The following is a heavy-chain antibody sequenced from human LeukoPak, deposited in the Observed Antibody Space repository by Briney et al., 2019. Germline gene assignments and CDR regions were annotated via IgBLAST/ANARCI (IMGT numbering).Heavy chain of an antibody. CDR2: MNEDGRVT. Sequence: GGSLRLSCVVSGFPFGSCWMHWVRQVPGKGLVWVSRMNEDGRVTDYADSVKGRFTISRDNAKNTLYLQMNSLRADDTALYFCATDLSGKEDRWGQGTLVAVSS. J-gene: IGHJ5*02. CDR3: ATDLSGKEDR. V-gene: IGHV3-74*01. CDR1: GFPFGSCW. D-gene: IGHD6-19*01.